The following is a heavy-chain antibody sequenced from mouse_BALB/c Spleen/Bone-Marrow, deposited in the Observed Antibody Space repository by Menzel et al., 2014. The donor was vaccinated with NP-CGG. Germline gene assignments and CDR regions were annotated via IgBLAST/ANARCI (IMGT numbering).Heavy chain of an antibody. V-gene: IGHV1-69*01. CDR3: ARGGANVDY. Sequence: QVQLQQPGAELVMPGASVQMSCKASGHTFTGHWMHWVKQRPGQGLEWIGAIDISDSYTTYNQKFKGKATLTVDESSSTAYMQLSRLTSEDSAVYYCARGGANVDYWGQGTTLTVSS. CDR1: GHTFTGHW. CDR2: IDISDSYT. J-gene: IGHJ2*01.